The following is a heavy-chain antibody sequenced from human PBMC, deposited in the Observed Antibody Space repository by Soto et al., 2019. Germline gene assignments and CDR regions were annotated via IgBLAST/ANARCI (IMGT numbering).Heavy chain of an antibody. J-gene: IGHJ5*02. CDR1: GFSFSNYG. CDR3: AKDRVIQLLPIWPDP. V-gene: IGHV3-30*18. CDR2: VSSDGNNK. Sequence: GGSLRLSCAASGFSFSNYGMHWVRQAPGKGLEWVAFVSSDGNNKYYADSVKGRFTISRDNSKNTLYLQVDSLRVDDTAVYYCAKDRVIQLLPIWPDPWGQGTLVTVSS. D-gene: IGHD2-2*01.